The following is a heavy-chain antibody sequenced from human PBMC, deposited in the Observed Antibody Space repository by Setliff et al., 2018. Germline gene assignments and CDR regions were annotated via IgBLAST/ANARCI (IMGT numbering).Heavy chain of an antibody. J-gene: IGHJ3*02. Sequence: ASVKVSCKASGFTFINYYMHWLRQAPGQGLEWLGIISPGGGATTYAQKFQGRVILARDTSTSTVYMELGALKSDDTAVYYCARSFDSGFYHQRDAYDIWGQGTLVTVSS. D-gene: IGHD5-12*01. CDR1: GFTFINYY. CDR2: ISPGGGAT. CDR3: ARSFDSGFYHQRDAYDI. V-gene: IGHV1-46*01.